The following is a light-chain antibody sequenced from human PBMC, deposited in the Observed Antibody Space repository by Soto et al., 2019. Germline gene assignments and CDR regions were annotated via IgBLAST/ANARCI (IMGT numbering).Light chain of an antibody. CDR3: QQRSNWPRT. Sequence: EVVLTQSPATLYLSPGERATLSCRASQSVNSYLAWFQQKPGQDPRLLIFDASNRASGIQAKFSGSGSGTDFTLTISSLEPEDFAVYYCQQRSNWPRTFGQGTKVEIK. CDR1: QSVNSY. J-gene: IGKJ1*01. V-gene: IGKV3-11*01. CDR2: DAS.